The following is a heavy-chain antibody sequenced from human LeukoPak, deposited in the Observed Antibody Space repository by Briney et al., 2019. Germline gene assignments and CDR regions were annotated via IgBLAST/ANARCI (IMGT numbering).Heavy chain of an antibody. Sequence: ASVKVSCKTSGYTFTSYGISWVRQAPGQGLEWMGWISAYNGNTNYAQKLQGRVTMTTDTSTSTAYMELRSLRSDDTAVYYRARTTIFGVVHYWGQGTLVTVSS. J-gene: IGHJ4*02. CDR2: ISAYNGNT. D-gene: IGHD3-3*01. CDR1: GYTFTSYG. V-gene: IGHV1-18*01. CDR3: ARTTIFGVVHY.